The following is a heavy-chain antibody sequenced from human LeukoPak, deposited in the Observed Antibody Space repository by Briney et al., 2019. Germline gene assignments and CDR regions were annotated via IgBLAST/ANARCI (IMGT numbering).Heavy chain of an antibody. J-gene: IGHJ4*02. CDR2: ISAYNGNT. D-gene: IGHD6-13*01. Sequence: ASVKVSCKASGYTFTSYGISWVRQAPGQGLEWMGWISAYNGNTNYAQKLQGRVTMTTDTSTSTAYMELRSLRSEDTAVYYCAICPAAAYTPLTRWGQGTLVTVSS. CDR1: GYTFTSYG. V-gene: IGHV1-18*01. CDR3: AICPAAAYTPLTR.